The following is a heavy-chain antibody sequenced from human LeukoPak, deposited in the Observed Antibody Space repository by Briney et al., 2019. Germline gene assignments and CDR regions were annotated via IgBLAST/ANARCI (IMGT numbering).Heavy chain of an antibody. CDR3: AREYSSSSGRVFDC. J-gene: IGHJ4*02. D-gene: IGHD6-6*01. CDR2: IYTSGST. Sequence: PSETLSLTCTVSGGSISTYYWSWIRQPAGKGLEWIGRIYTSGSTNYNPSLKSRVTMSVDTSKNQFSLTLNSVTAADTAVYYCAREYSSSSGRVFDCWGQGTPVTVSS. CDR1: GGSISTYY. V-gene: IGHV4-4*07.